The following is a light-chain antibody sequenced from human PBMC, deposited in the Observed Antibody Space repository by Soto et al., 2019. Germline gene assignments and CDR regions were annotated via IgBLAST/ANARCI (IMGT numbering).Light chain of an antibody. J-gene: IGLJ3*02. V-gene: IGLV8-61*01. CDR1: SGSVSTSYY. CDR2: STN. CDR3: VLYMNSGTL. Sequence: QTVVTQEPSLSVSPGGIVTLTCGLSSGSVSTSYYPSWYQQTPGQAPRTLIYSTNTRSSGVPDRFSGSILGNKAALTITGAQADDESDYYCVLYMNSGTLFGGGTKLTVL.